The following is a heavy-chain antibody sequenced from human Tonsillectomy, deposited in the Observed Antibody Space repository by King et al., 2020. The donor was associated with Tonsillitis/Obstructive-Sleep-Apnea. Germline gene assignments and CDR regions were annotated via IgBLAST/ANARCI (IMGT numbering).Heavy chain of an antibody. V-gene: IGHV4-34*01. CDR3: ASEGSTDWYDY. D-gene: IGHD6-19*01. CDR2: IDHSGST. CDR1: SGSFSGYY. Sequence: VQLQQWGAGLLKPSETLSLTCAVYSGSFSGYYWSWIRQPPGKGLEWIGEIDHSGSTNYNPSIKSRVTISVDTSTNQLSLELCSVTAEDTAVYYCASEGSTDWYDYWGQGTLVTVSS. J-gene: IGHJ4*02.